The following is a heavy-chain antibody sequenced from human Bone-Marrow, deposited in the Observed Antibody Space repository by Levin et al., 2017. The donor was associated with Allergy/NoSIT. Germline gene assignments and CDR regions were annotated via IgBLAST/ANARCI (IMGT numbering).Heavy chain of an antibody. Sequence: SGPTLVKPTQTLTLTCTFSGFSLSNDEVGVGWVRQPPGKALEWLALIYRGDDKLYSPSLQSRLSIIRDTSKNQVVLTLTNMDPVDTATYYCVKYKTGYYDDSGNYGDAWGQGLLVTVSS. CDR3: VKYKTGYYDDSGNYGDA. J-gene: IGHJ5*02. CDR2: IYRGDDK. D-gene: IGHD3-22*01. CDR1: GFSLSNDEVG. V-gene: IGHV2-5*02.